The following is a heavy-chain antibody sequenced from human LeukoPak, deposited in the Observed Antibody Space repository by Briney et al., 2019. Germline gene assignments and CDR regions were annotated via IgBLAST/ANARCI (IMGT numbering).Heavy chain of an antibody. Sequence: PGGSLRLSCAASGFTVSSNYMSWVRQAPGKGLEWVSVIYSGGSTYYAGSVKGRFTISRDNSKNALYLQMNSLRVEDTALYYCARDNYGGNLDHWGQGALVTVSS. CDR3: ARDNYGGNLDH. CDR2: IYSGGST. CDR1: GFTVSSNY. D-gene: IGHD4-23*01. V-gene: IGHV3-53*05. J-gene: IGHJ4*02.